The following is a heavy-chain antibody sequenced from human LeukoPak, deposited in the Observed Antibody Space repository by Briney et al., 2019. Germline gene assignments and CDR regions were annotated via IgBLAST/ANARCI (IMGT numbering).Heavy chain of an antibody. V-gene: IGHV3-48*03. CDR2: ISSSGSPI. CDR3: AKKGWSHDAFDI. Sequence: GALRLSCAASGFTCSNYEMNWVRQAPGKRLEWVSYISSSGSPIYHADSVKGRFTISRDNAKNSLYLQMNSLRAEDTAVYYCAKKGWSHDAFDIGGQGTMVTVSS. D-gene: IGHD6-19*01. CDR1: GFTCSNYE. J-gene: IGHJ3*02.